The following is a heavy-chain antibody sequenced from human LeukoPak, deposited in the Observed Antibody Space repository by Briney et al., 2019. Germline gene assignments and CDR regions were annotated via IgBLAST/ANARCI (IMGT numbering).Heavy chain of an antibody. Sequence: SETLSLTCTVSGGSISSYYWSWIWQPPGKGLEWIGYIYYSGSTNYNPSLKSRVTISVDTSKNQFSLKLSSVTAADTAVYYCARDVRRNWYFDLWGRGTLVTVSS. CDR3: ARDVRRNWYFDL. J-gene: IGHJ2*01. CDR2: IYYSGST. V-gene: IGHV4-59*01. CDR1: GGSISSYY. D-gene: IGHD2/OR15-2a*01.